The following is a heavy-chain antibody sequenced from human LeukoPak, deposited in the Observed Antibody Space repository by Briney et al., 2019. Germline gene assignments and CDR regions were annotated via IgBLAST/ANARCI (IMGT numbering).Heavy chain of an antibody. D-gene: IGHD6-6*01. CDR1: GYSISSGYY. Sequence: KPSETLSLTCAVSGYSISSGYYWGGIRQPPGKGLEWIGSIYHSGSTYYNPSLKSRVTISVDTSKNQFSLKLSSVTAADTAVYYCARTKEYTTSSFDYWGQGTLVTVSS. V-gene: IGHV4-38-2*01. J-gene: IGHJ4*02. CDR2: IYHSGST. CDR3: ARTKEYTTSSFDY.